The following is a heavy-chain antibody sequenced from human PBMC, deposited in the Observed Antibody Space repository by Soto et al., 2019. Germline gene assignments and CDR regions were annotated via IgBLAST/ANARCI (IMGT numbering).Heavy chain of an antibody. CDR2: IYYSGST. V-gene: IGHV4-61*08. CDR1: SASINSGGYY. CDR3: ARENYGMDV. Sequence: PSETLSLTCTVSSASINSGGYYWSWIRQHPGKGLEWIGYIYYSGSTYYNPSLKSRVTISVDTSKNQFSLKLSSVTAADTAVYYCARENYGMDVWGQGSTVTASS. J-gene: IGHJ6*02.